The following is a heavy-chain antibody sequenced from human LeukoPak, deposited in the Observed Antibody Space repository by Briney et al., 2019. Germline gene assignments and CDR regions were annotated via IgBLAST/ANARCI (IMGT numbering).Heavy chain of an antibody. CDR1: GGSISSYY. J-gene: IGHJ6*03. CDR3: ARLRFLERYYYYMDV. CDR2: IYYSGST. V-gene: IGHV4-59*12. D-gene: IGHD3-3*01. Sequence: SETLSLTCTVSGGSISSYYWSWIRQPPGKGLEWIGYIYYSGSTNYNPSLKSRVTISVDTSKNQFSLKLSSVTAADTAVYYCARLRFLERYYYYMDVWGKGTTVTVSS.